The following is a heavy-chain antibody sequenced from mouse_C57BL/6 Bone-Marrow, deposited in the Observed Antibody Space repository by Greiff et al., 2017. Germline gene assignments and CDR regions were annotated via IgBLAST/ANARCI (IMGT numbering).Heavy chain of an antibody. CDR1: GYTFTSYW. J-gene: IGHJ4*01. CDR3: ARRGFYYYGSSPYYYAMDY. Sequence: QVQLQQPGAELVRPGTSVKLSCKASGYTFTSYWMHWVKQRPGQGLEWIGVIDPSDSYTNYNQKFKGKATLTVDTSSSTAYMQLSSLTSEDSAVYYCARRGFYYYGSSPYYYAMDYWGQGTSVTVSS. D-gene: IGHD1-1*01. CDR2: IDPSDSYT. V-gene: IGHV1-59*01.